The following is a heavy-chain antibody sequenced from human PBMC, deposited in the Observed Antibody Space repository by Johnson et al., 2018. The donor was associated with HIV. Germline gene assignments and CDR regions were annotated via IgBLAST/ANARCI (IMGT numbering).Heavy chain of an antibody. V-gene: IGHV3-30*18. CDR1: GFIFSSYG. J-gene: IGHJ3*02. CDR3: AKEAADDAFDI. CDR2: ISSDGSNI. Sequence: QVQLVESGGGVVQPGRSLRLSCTTSGFIFSSYGMHWVRQSPGKGLEWVAFISSDGSNIYYADSVRGRFTISRDNSNNTLYLQMNSLRAEDTAVYYCAKEAADDAFDIWGQGTMVTVSS. D-gene: IGHD6-25*01.